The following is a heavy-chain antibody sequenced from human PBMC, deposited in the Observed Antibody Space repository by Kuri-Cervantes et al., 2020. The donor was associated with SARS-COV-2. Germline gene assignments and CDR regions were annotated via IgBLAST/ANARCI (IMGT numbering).Heavy chain of an antibody. CDR1: GFTFSSYS. J-gene: IGHJ4*02. CDR2: ISSSSSYI. V-gene: IGHV3-21*01. Sequence: GESLKISCAASGFTFSSYSMNWVRQAPGKGLEWVSSISSSSSYIYYADSVKGRFTISRDNAKNSLYLQMSSLRAEDTAVYHCARDLRLGKSLDYWGQGTLVTVSS. CDR3: ARDLRLGKSLDY. D-gene: IGHD7-27*01.